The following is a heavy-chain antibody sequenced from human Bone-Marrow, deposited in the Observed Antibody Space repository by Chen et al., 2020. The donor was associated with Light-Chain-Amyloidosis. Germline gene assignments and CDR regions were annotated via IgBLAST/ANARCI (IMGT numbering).Heavy chain of an antibody. CDR2: IWYDGGNK. D-gene: IGHD3-9*01. CDR1: GFTFSTYA. J-gene: IGHJ6*02. CDR3: AKSLLTASNGWYFYYGMDV. Sequence: QVQLVESGGGVVQPGRSLGLSCAASGFTFSTYAIHWVRQAPGKGLEWVELIWYDGGNKYYADSVKGRFTISRDNSKNTVYLQMNSLRAAYTAVYYCAKSLLTASNGWYFYYGMDVWGQGTTVTVSS. V-gene: IGHV3-33*06.